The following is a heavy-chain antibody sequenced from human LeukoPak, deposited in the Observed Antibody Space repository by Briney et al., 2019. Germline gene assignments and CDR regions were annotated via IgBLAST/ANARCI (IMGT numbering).Heavy chain of an antibody. CDR3: ARGVRVLLWFGEPNPAHAFDI. D-gene: IGHD3-10*01. V-gene: IGHV3-21*01. Sequence: SGGSLRLSCAASGFTFSSYSMNWVRQAPGKGLEWVSSISSSSSYIYYADSVKGRFTISRDNAKNSLYLQMNSLRAEDTAVYYCARGVRVLLWFGEPNPAHAFDIWGQETMVTVSS. CDR1: GFTFSSYS. CDR2: ISSSSSYI. J-gene: IGHJ3*02.